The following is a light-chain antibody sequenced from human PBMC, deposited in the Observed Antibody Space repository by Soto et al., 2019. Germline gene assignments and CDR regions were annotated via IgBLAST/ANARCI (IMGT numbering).Light chain of an antibody. V-gene: IGKV1-5*03. CDR3: QPYDSYSRT. Sequence: IQLTQSPSTLSAYVVDRVSITCRARQGISRGLAWYQHKPGKAPNLLIYKASVLESGVPSRFSGSGSGTECTLTITSLQPDDFATYYCQPYDSYSRTFGQGTKVEI. CDR2: KAS. J-gene: IGKJ1*01. CDR1: QGISRG.